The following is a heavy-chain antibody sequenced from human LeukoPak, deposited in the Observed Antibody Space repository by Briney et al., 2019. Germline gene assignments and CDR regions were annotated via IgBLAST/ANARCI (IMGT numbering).Heavy chain of an antibody. V-gene: IGHV4-34*01. J-gene: IGHJ4*02. CDR2: INHSGST. CDR3: ARGSGWSLYPQVRLFDY. Sequence: SETLSLTCAVYGGSFSGYYWSWIRQPPGKGLEWIGEINHSGSTNYNPSLKSRVTISVDTSKNQFSLKLSSVTAADTAVYYCARGSGWSLYPQVRLFDYWGQGTLVTVSS. D-gene: IGHD3/OR15-3a*01. CDR1: GGSFSGYY.